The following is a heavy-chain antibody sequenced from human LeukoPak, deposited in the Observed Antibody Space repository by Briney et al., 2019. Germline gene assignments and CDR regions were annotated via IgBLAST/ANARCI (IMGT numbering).Heavy chain of an antibody. CDR3: AREGIAAAGFDY. CDR1: GFTFSSYS. Sequence: PGGSLRLSCAASGFTFSSYSMNWVRQAPGKGLEWASSISSSSSYIYYADSVKGRFTISRDNAKNSLYLQMNSLRAEDTAVYYCAREGIAAAGFDYWGQGTLVTVSS. J-gene: IGHJ4*02. V-gene: IGHV3-21*01. D-gene: IGHD6-13*01. CDR2: ISSSSSYI.